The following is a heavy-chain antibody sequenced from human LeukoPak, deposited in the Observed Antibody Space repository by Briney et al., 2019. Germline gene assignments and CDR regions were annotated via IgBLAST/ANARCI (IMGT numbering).Heavy chain of an antibody. V-gene: IGHV3-48*04. D-gene: IGHD6-13*01. CDR1: GFTFGSFS. CDR3: VRGTAAAGLGY. CDR2: ISGDTSTI. Sequence: GGSLRLSCAASGFTFGSFSMNWVRQAPGKGLEWVSHISGDTSTIYYADSVKGRFIISSDDPKNSLYLQMNSLRAEDTAVYYCVRGTAAAGLGYWGQGTLVTVSS. J-gene: IGHJ4*02.